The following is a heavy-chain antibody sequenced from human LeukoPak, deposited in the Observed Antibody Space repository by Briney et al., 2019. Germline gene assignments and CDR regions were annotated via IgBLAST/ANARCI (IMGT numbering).Heavy chain of an antibody. CDR2: IYYSGST. J-gene: IGHJ4*02. V-gene: IGHV4-61*01. D-gene: IGHD6-13*01. Sequence: SETLSLTCTVSGGSVSSGIFYWSWFRQPPGKGLEWIGYIYYSGSTNYNPSLKSRVTISADTSKNQFSLKLGSVTAADTAVYYCARSLGSSWYWGYWGQGTLVIVSS. CDR3: ARSLGSSWYWGY. CDR1: GGSVSSGIFY.